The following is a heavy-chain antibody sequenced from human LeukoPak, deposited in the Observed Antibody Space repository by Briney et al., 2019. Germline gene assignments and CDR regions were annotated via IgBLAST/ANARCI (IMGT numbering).Heavy chain of an antibody. D-gene: IGHD3-10*01. V-gene: IGHV4-34*01. CDR1: GGSLTGYY. J-gene: IGHJ4*02. Sequence: SETLSLTCVVYGGSLTGYYWSWIRQPPGKGLEWIGEINHSGITDYNPSLKSRVTISVDTSKNQFSLKLTSMTAADTAVYYCASVKIAFGHYGSGNSGYWGQGTLVIVSS. CDR2: INHSGIT. CDR3: ASVKIAFGHYGSGNSGY.